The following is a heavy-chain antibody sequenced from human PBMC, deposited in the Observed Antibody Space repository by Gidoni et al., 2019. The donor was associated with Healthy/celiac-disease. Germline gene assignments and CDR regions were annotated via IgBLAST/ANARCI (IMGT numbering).Heavy chain of an antibody. CDR2: INHSGST. CDR3: ARGRPRHYYGSGSYMSY. D-gene: IGHD3-10*01. J-gene: IGHJ4*02. V-gene: IGHV4-34*01. CDR1: GGSFSGYY. Sequence: QVQLQPWGAGLLKPSETLSLTCAVYGGSFSGYYWSWIRQPPGKGLEWIGEINHSGSTNYNPSLKSRVTISVDTSKNQFSRKLSSVTAADTAVYYGARGRPRHYYGSGSYMSYWGQGTLVTVSS.